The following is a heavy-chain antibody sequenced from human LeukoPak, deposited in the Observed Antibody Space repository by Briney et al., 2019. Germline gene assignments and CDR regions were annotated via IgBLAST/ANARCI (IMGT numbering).Heavy chain of an antibody. CDR3: ARDGRAFPLWAFDI. J-gene: IGHJ3*02. CDR2: ISYDGSNK. D-gene: IGHD2-21*01. Sequence: GGSLRLSCAASGFTFSSYAMHWVRQAPGKGLEWVAVISYDGSNKYYADSVKGRFTISRDSAKNSLYLQMNSLRAEDTAVYYCARDGRAFPLWAFDIWGQGTMVTVSS. CDR1: GFTFSSYA. V-gene: IGHV3-30-3*01.